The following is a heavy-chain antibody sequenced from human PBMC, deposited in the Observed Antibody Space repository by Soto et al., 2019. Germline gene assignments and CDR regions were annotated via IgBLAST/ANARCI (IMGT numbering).Heavy chain of an antibody. CDR2: ISVYNGNT. V-gene: IGHV1-18*01. J-gene: IGHJ4*02. Sequence: QVHLLQSGAEVKKPGASVKVSCKASGYTFNKFGITWVRQAPGQGLEWMGWISVYNGNTIYIEKLRGRVTMTTDSSTSTAYMELRSLQSDDTAVYYCTRGNVLLWVGELLDLGQGTLVTVSS. CDR3: TRGNVLLWVGELLD. CDR1: GYTFNKFG. D-gene: IGHD3-10*01.